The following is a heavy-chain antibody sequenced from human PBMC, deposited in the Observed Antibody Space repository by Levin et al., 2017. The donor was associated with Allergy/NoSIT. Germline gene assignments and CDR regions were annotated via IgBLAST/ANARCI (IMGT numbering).Heavy chain of an antibody. J-gene: IGHJ6*02. V-gene: IGHV1-2*02. CDR1: GYTFTGYY. CDR2: INPNSGGT. Sequence: ASVKVSCKASGYTFTGYYMHWVRQAPGQGLEWMGWINPNSGGTNYAQKFQGKVTMTRDTSISTAYMELSRLRSDDTAVYYCARDLVGGIVVVPAANYYYGMDVWGQGTTVTVSS. D-gene: IGHD2-2*01. CDR3: ARDLVGGIVVVPAANYYYGMDV.